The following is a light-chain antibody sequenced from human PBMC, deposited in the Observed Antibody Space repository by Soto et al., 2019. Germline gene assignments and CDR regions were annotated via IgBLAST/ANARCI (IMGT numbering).Light chain of an antibody. CDR3: QRYTDWPWGT. J-gene: IGKJ4*01. Sequence: EIVMTQSPATLSLSPGETATLSCRASQSVHSNLAWFQQHPGQAPRLLIYGASSRATGIPVRFSGSGSGTEFTLTISSLQPEDFAVYYCQRYTDWPWGTFGGGTKVGIK. CDR1: QSVHSN. CDR2: GAS. V-gene: IGKV3-15*01.